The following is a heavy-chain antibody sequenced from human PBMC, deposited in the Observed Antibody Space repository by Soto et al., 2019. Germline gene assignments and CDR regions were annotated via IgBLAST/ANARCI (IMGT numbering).Heavy chain of an antibody. D-gene: IGHD2-15*01. CDR1: GFPFDDYA. Sequence: EVQLVESGGGLVQPGRSLRLSCAASGFPFDDYAMHWVRQAPGKGLEWVSGISWNSGSIDYADSVKGRFTISRDNAKNSLHLQMNSLRAEDTALYHCAKDGINCSGGSCNYYYYIDVWGKGTTVTVSS. CDR3: AKDGINCSGGSCNYYYYIDV. CDR2: ISWNSGSI. V-gene: IGHV3-9*01. J-gene: IGHJ6*03.